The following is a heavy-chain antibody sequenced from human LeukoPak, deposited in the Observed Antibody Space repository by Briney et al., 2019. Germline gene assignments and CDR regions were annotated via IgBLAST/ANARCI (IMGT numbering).Heavy chain of an antibody. CDR2: MNPNSGNT. CDR1: GYTFTTYD. J-gene: IGHJ5*02. D-gene: IGHD3-22*01. Sequence: ASVKVSYKASGYTFTTYDINWVRQATGQGLEWMGWMNPNSGNTGYAQKFQGRVTMTRNTSISTAYMEPSSLRSEDTAVYYCARMSYYDSSGDNWFDPWGQGTLVTVSS. V-gene: IGHV1-8*01. CDR3: ARMSYYDSSGDNWFDP.